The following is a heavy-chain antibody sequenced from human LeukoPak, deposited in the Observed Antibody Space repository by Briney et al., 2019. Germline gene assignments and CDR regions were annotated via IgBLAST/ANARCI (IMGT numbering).Heavy chain of an antibody. Sequence: ASVKVSCKASGYTFTSYYMHWVRHAPGQGLEWMAIINPSGGSTSYAQKFQGRVTMTRDTSTSTVYMELSSLRSEDTAVYYCARVSSDCSSTSCYVYDAFDIWGQGTMVTVSS. CDR3: ARVSSDCSSTSCYVYDAFDI. CDR1: GYTFTSYY. V-gene: IGHV1-46*01. D-gene: IGHD2-2*01. J-gene: IGHJ3*02. CDR2: INPSGGST.